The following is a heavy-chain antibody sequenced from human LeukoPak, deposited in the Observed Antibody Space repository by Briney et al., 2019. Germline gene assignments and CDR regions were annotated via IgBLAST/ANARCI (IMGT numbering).Heavy chain of an antibody. CDR3: ARGLRYSSSFYYYYYMDV. D-gene: IGHD6-6*01. CDR1: GGSFSGYY. Sequence: PSETLSLACAVYGGSFSGYYWSWIRQPPEKGLEWIGEINHSGSTNYDPSLKSRVTISVDTSKNRFSLKLSSVTAADTAVYYCARGLRYSSSFYYYYYMDVWGKGTTVTVSS. CDR2: INHSGST. J-gene: IGHJ6*03. V-gene: IGHV4-34*01.